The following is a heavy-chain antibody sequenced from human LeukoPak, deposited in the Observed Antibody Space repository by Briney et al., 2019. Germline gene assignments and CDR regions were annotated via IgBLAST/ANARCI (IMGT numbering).Heavy chain of an antibody. CDR3: ARDSDWNDGLDY. J-gene: IGHJ4*02. D-gene: IGHD1-1*01. CDR1: GFTFSSFT. Sequence: GGSLRLSCAASGFTFSSFTMNWVRQAPGEGLEWVSSISTSSLYIYYADSVKGRFTISRDNARNSLYLQMNSLRAEDTAVYYCARDSDWNDGLDYWGQGTLVTVSS. CDR2: ISTSSLYI. V-gene: IGHV3-21*01.